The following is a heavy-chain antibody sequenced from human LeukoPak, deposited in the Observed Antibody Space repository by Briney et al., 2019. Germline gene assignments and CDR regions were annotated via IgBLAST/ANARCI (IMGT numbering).Heavy chain of an antibody. CDR1: GYTFTGYY. CDR3: ARRSSSWTPNWFDP. J-gene: IGHJ5*02. D-gene: IGHD6-13*01. Sequence: ASVKVSCKASGYTFTGYYMHWVRQAPGQGLEWMGWINPNSGGTNYAQKFQGRVTMTRDTSISTAYMELSRLGSDDTAVYYCARRSSSWTPNWFDPWGQGTLVTVSS. V-gene: IGHV1-2*02. CDR2: INPNSGGT.